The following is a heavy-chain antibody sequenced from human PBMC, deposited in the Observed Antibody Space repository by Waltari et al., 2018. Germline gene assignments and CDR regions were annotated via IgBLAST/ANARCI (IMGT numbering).Heavy chain of an antibody. D-gene: IGHD5-18*01. CDR2: ISGSGGST. V-gene: IGHV3-23*01. Sequence: EVQLLESGGGLVQPGGSLRLSCAASGFTFSSYAMSWVRQAPGKGLEWVSAISGSGGSTYYADPVKGRFTISRDNSKNTLYLQMNSLRAEDTAVYYCAKDRVQLWAQYYFDYWGQGTLVTVSS. J-gene: IGHJ4*02. CDR3: AKDRVQLWAQYYFDY. CDR1: GFTFSSYA.